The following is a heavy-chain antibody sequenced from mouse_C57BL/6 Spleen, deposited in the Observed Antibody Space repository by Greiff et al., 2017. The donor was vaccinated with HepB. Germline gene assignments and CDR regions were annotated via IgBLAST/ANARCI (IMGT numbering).Heavy chain of an antibody. CDR1: GYSITSGYY. J-gene: IGHJ1*03. CDR3: AREARYYYGSSPLWYFDV. Sequence: EVQLQESGPGLVKPSQSLSLTCSVTGYSITSGYYWNWIRQSPGNKLEWRGYISYDGSNKYNPSLKNRISITRDTSKNQIFLKLNTVTTEDTATYYCAREARYYYGSSPLWYFDVWGTGTTVTVSS. D-gene: IGHD1-1*01. V-gene: IGHV3-6*01. CDR2: ISYDGSN.